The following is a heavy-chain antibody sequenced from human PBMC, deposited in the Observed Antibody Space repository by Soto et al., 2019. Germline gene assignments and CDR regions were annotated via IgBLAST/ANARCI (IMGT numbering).Heavy chain of an antibody. CDR2: IFFTGTA. CDR3: ARDGHGMDV. Sequence: PWETLYLTCTGSGCSVSTGSYDWSWIRQPPGKGLEWIGKIFFTGTAHYNPSLRNRVTMSVDTSKDQFSLTLTSVTAADTAVYYCARDGHGMDVWGQETTVTGS. CDR1: GCSVSTGSYD. V-gene: IGHV4-61*01. J-gene: IGHJ6*02.